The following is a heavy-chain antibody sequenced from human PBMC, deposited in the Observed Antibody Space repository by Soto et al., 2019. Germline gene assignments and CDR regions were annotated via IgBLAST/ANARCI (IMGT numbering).Heavy chain of an antibody. Sequence: SDTLSLTCAVYGVSFSGFYWSWIRQTPGKGLEWIGEINDSGTINYNPSLKNRVTISIDTSKNPFSLKLTSVTAADTAVYSCARGVRGGKIFDYWGQGALVT. V-gene: IGHV4-34*01. CDR1: GVSFSGFY. CDR3: ARGVRGGKIFDY. D-gene: IGHD3-10*01. CDR2: INDSGTI. J-gene: IGHJ4*02.